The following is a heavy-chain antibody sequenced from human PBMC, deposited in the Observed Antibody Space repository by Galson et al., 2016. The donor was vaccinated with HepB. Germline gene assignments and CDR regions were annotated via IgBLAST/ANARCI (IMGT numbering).Heavy chain of an antibody. CDR3: ARDCGFGGALDY. Sequence: SVKVSCKASGYTFTDYHIQWVRQAPGQGLEWVGRSDRPNGDTKYAQKFQGRVTMTRDTSTSTAHMELSSLTSDDTAVYYCARDCGFGGALDYWGQGTLVTVSS. V-gene: IGHV1-2*06. J-gene: IGHJ4*02. CDR2: SDRPNGDT. CDR1: GYTFTDYH. D-gene: IGHD2-21*01.